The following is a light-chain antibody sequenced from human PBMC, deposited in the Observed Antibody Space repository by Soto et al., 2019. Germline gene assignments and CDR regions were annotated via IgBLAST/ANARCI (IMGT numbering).Light chain of an antibody. CDR3: QQYGSLIT. V-gene: IGKV3-15*01. CDR2: GAS. CDR1: QSVSTN. J-gene: IGKJ5*01. Sequence: EIVMTQSPATLSVSPGASATLSCRASQSVSTNLAWYQQKPGQVPRVLIYGASTRATDIPARFSGSGSGTDFTLTVSRLEPEDFAVYYCQQYGSLITFGQGTRLEIK.